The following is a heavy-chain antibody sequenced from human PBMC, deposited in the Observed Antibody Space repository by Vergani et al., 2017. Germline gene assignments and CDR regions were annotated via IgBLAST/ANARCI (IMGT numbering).Heavy chain of an antibody. D-gene: IGHD6-13*01. CDR2: ISWNSGSI. CDR1: GFTFDDYA. CDR3: ASHGIAARWYFDL. V-gene: IGHV3-9*01. Sequence: EVQLVESGGGLVQPGRSLRLSCAASGFTFDDYAMHWVRQAPGKGLEWVSGISWNSGSIGYADSVKGRFTISRDNAKNSLYLQMNSLRAEDTAVYYCASHGIAARWYFDLWGRGTLVTVSS. J-gene: IGHJ2*01.